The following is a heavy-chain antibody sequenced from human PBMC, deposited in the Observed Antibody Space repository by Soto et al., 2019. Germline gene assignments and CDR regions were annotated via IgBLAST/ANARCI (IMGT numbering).Heavy chain of an antibody. J-gene: IGHJ6*02. Sequence: SSETLSLTCAVSGASTSSGGYSWSWIRQPPGKGLEWIGSIYYSGSTYYNPSLKSRVTISVDTSKNQFSLKLSSVTAADTAVYYCASSQPVLRFLEYYYYYYYGMDVWGQGTTVTVSS. CDR1: GASTSSGGYS. V-gene: IGHV4-39*01. CDR3: ASSQPVLRFLEYYYYYYYGMDV. CDR2: IYYSGST. D-gene: IGHD3-3*01.